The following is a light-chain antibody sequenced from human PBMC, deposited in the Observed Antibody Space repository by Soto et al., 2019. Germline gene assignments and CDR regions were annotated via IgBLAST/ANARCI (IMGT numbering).Light chain of an antibody. J-gene: IGLJ1*01. CDR2: EVT. Sequence: QSALTQPASVSGSPGQSITISCTGTSSDVGRYNYVSWYQQYPGRAPKLIIYEVTNRPPGVSDRFSGSKSGNVASLTISGLQAADEADYYCGSYTSTYVRIFGTGTKVTVL. CDR1: SSDVGRYNY. V-gene: IGLV2-14*01. CDR3: GSYTSTYVRI.